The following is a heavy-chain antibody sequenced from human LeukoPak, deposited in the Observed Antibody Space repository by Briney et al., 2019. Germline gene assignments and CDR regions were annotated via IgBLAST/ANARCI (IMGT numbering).Heavy chain of an antibody. CDR2: IGSSSSYI. V-gene: IGHV3-21*01. CDR3: ARNYDFWSGYYPSFDY. J-gene: IGHJ4*02. CDR1: GFTFSSYS. Sequence: GGSLRLSCAASGFTFSSYSMNWVRQARGKGLEWVSSIGSSSSYIYYADSVKGRFTISRDNAKNSLYLQMNSLRAEDTAVYYCARNYDFWSGYYPSFDYWGQGTLVTVSS. D-gene: IGHD3-3*01.